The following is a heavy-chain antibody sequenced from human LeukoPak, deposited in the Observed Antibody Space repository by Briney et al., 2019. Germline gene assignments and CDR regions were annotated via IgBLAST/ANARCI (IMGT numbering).Heavy chain of an antibody. J-gene: IGHJ5*02. CDR2: INHSGST. CDR3: ARGRRIAAAGTRAFDP. Sequence: PSETLSLTCAVYGGSFSGYYWSWIPHPPGKGREGIGEINHSGSTNYHPSLKSRATISVETSKKQFSLKLSSVTAADTAVYYCARGRRIAAAGTRAFDPWGQGTLVTVSS. D-gene: IGHD6-13*01. V-gene: IGHV4-34*01. CDR1: GGSFSGYY.